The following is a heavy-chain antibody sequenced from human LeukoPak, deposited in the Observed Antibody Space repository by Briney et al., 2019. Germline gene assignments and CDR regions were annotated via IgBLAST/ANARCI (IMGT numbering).Heavy chain of an antibody. CDR2: INAGNGNT. Sequence: ASVKVSCKASGYTFTSYAMHWVRQAPGQRLEWMGWINAGNGNTKYSQKFQGRVTITRDTSASTAYMELSSLRSEDTAVYYCARVSRAVAGLFDYWGQGTLVTVSS. CDR1: GYTFTSYA. D-gene: IGHD6-19*01. CDR3: ARVSRAVAGLFDY. J-gene: IGHJ4*02. V-gene: IGHV1-3*01.